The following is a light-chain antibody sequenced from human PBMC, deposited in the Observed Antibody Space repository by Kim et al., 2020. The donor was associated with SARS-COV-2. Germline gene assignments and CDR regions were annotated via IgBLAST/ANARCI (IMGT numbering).Light chain of an antibody. J-gene: IGLJ2*01. Sequence: NFMLTQPQYVSESPGKTVSISCTRSSGSIASNYVQWYQQRPGSSPTIVIYESNQKPSGVPDRFSGSIDTSSNTASLTITGLKTEDEADYYCQSYDSSNPVVFGGGTKVTVL. CDR2: ESN. V-gene: IGLV6-57*01. CDR1: SGSIASNY. CDR3: QSYDSSNPVV.